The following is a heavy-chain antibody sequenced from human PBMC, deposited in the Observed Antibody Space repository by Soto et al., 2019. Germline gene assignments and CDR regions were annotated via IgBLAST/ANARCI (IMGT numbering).Heavy chain of an antibody. V-gene: IGHV3-30-3*01. CDR3: ARAFGGIIANFDY. CDR1: GFTFSSYA. J-gene: IGHJ4*02. Sequence: QVQLVESGGGVVQPGRSLRLSCAASGFTFSSYAMHWVRQAPGKGLEWVAVISYDGSNKYYADSVKGRFTISRDNSKNTVYLQMNSLRAEDTAVYYCARAFGGIIANFDYWGQGTLVTVSS. D-gene: IGHD3-16*02. CDR2: ISYDGSNK.